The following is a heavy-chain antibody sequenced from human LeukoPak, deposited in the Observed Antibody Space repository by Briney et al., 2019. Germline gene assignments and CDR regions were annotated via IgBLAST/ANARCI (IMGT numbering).Heavy chain of an antibody. CDR1: GFTFSSYG. D-gene: IGHD2-2*02. J-gene: IGHJ4*02. CDR3: ARDHYTGYCSSTSCYTFDY. CDR2: IKQDGSEK. Sequence: GGSLRLSCAASGFTFSSYGMHWVRQAPGKGLEWVANIKQDGSEKYYVDSVKGRFTISRDNAKNSLYLQMNSLRAEDTAVYYCARDHYTGYCSSTSCYTFDYWGQGTLVTVSS. V-gene: IGHV3-7*01.